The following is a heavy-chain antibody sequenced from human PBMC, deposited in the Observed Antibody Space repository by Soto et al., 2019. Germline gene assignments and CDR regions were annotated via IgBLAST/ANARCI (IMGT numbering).Heavy chain of an antibody. CDR3: ARVYYDILTTYYYYGMDV. J-gene: IGHJ6*02. CDR1: GGSISSGGYY. D-gene: IGHD3-9*01. CDR2: IYYSGST. V-gene: IGHV4-31*03. Sequence: PSETLSLTCTVSGGSISSGGYYWSWIRQHPGKGLEWIVYIYYSGSTYYNPSLKSRVTISVDTSKNQFSLKLSSVTAADTAVYYCARVYYDILTTYYYYGMDVWGQGTTVTVSS.